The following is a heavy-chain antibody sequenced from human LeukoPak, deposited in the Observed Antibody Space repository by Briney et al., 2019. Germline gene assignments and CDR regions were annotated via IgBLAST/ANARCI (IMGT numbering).Heavy chain of an antibody. D-gene: IGHD4-17*01. Sequence: ASVKVSCKASGYTFTSYHIHWVRQAPGQGLEWMGIINPSGGSTSYAQKFQGSVTMTRDMSTSTVYMELSSLRSEDTAVYYCAREGYGDYRHWFFDLWGRGTLVTVSS. CDR1: GYTFTSYH. CDR3: AREGYGDYRHWFFDL. CDR2: INPSGGST. J-gene: IGHJ2*01. V-gene: IGHV1-46*01.